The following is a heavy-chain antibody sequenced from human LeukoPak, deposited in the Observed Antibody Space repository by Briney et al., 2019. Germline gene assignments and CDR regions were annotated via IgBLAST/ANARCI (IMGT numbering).Heavy chain of an antibody. Sequence: GGSLRLSCAASGFTFSSYGMHWVRQAPGKGLEXXXXXWYDGSNKYYADSVKGRFTISRDNSKNTLYLQMNSLRAEDTAVYYCARRAITFGGVIVNDYYYGMDVWGKGTTVTVSS. CDR2: XWYDGSNK. CDR3: ARRAITFGGVIVNDYYYGMDV. J-gene: IGHJ6*04. CDR1: GFTFSSYG. D-gene: IGHD3-16*02. V-gene: IGHV3-33*01.